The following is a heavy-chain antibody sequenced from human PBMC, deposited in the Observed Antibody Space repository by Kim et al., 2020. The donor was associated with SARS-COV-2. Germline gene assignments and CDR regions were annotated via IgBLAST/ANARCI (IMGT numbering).Heavy chain of an antibody. Sequence: GRSLRLSCAASGFTFDDYAMHWVRQVPAKGLEWVSLVSGDGGFKYYGDSVKGRFTISRDNYKNSLYLQMDSLRTEDTALYYCVKGVSHTSVGFYYYAMDVGGQGTTVTVSS. CDR1: GFTFDDYA. J-gene: IGHJ6*02. V-gene: IGHV3-43*02. D-gene: IGHD5-18*01. CDR2: VSGDGGFK. CDR3: VKGVSHTSVGFYYYAMDV.